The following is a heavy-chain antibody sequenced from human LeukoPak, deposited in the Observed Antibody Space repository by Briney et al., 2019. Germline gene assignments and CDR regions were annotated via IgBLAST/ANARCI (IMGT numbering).Heavy chain of an antibody. CDR3: ARHQGHDFYDSSGYYSFDY. J-gene: IGHJ4*02. V-gene: IGHV4-59*08. CDR1: GGSINNYY. D-gene: IGHD3-22*01. CDR2: IYYTGST. Sequence: SETLSLTCIVSGGSINNYYWSWIPQPPGKGLEWIGYIYYTGSTNYSPSLKSRVTISADTSKNQSSLKLRSVTAADTAVYFCARHQGHDFYDSSGYYSFDYWGQGTLVTVSS.